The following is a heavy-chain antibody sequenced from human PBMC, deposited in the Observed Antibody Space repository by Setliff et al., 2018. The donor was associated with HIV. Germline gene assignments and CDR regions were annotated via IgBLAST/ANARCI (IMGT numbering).Heavy chain of an antibody. CDR3: ARDRYHYGSGSYYQSGSDAFDI. CDR1: GYTFTSYA. V-gene: IGHV7-4-1*02. J-gene: IGHJ3*02. Sequence: ASVKVSCKASGYTFTSYAMNWVRQAPGQGLEWMGWINTNTGNPTYAQGFTGRLVFSLDTSVSTAYLQISSLKAEDTAVYYCARDRYHYGSGSYYQSGSDAFDICGQGTMVTVSS. D-gene: IGHD3-10*01. CDR2: INTNTGNP.